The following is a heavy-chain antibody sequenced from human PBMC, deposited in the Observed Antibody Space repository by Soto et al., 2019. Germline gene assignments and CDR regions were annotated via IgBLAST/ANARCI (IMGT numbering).Heavy chain of an antibody. Sequence: EVQLLESGGGLVQPGGSLRLSCAASGFTFSTYAMIWVRQAPGKGLEWVSAITGSGGSTYYADSVKGRFTISRDNSKNTLYLQMNSLRAEDTAVYYCAKGSSASRPYYFDYWGQGTLVTVSS. V-gene: IGHV3-23*01. J-gene: IGHJ4*02. D-gene: IGHD3-22*01. CDR2: ITGSGGST. CDR3: AKGSSASRPYYFDY. CDR1: GFTFSTYA.